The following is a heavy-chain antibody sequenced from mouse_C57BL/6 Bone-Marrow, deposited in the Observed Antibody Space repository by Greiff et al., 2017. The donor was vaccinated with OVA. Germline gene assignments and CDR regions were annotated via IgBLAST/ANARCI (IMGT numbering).Heavy chain of an antibody. CDR3: AIEDSSGYYAMDY. CDR2: IHPSDSDT. CDR1: GYTFTSYW. V-gene: IGHV1-74*01. J-gene: IGHJ4*01. D-gene: IGHD3-2*02. Sequence: QVQLQQPGAELVKPGASVKVSCKASGYTFTSYWMHWVKQRPGQGLEWIGRIHPSDSDTNYNQKFKGKATLTVDKSSSPAYMQLSSLTSEDSAVYYCAIEDSSGYYAMDYWGQGTSVTVSS.